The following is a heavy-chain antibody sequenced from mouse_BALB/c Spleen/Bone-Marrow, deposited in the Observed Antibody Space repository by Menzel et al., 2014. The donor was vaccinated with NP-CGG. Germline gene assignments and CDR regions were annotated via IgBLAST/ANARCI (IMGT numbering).Heavy chain of an antibody. CDR1: GYTFTSYY. V-gene: IGHV1S56*01. D-gene: IGHD4-1*01. CDR3: ARLGRDYAMDY. Sequence: VHLVESGPELVKPGASVRISCKASGYTFTSYYIHWVKQRPGQGLEGIGWIYPGNVNTKYNEKFKGKATLTADKSSSTAYMQLSSLTSEDSAVYFCARLGRDYAMDYWGQGTSVTVSS. CDR2: IYPGNVNT. J-gene: IGHJ4*01.